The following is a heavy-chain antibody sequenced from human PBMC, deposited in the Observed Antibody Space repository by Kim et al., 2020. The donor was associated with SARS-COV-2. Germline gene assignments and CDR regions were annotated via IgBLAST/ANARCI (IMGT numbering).Heavy chain of an antibody. CDR1: GFTFSIAW. CDR2: ITRRPDGQTT. Sequence: GGSLRLSCAASGFTFSIAWMSWVRQAPGKGLEWVGRITRRPDGQTTEYAAPERGRFAISSDDSKNTLDLQMHGLKTGDTAVYYCTTRPFYWVQGTLVTVSS. V-gene: IGHV3-15*01. CDR3: TTRPFY. J-gene: IGHJ4*02.